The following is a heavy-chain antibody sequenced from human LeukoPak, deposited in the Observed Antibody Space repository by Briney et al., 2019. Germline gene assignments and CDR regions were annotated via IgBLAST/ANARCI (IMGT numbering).Heavy chain of an antibody. Sequence: SETLSLTCTVSGGSISSGDYYWSWIRQPPGKGLEWIGYIYYSGSTYYNPSLKSRVTISVDTSKNQFSLKLSSVTAADTAVYYCARLGYCSSTSCYGFYYYYGMDVWGQGTTVTVSS. D-gene: IGHD2-2*01. V-gene: IGHV4-30-4*01. CDR2: IYYSGST. J-gene: IGHJ6*02. CDR3: ARLGYCSSTSCYGFYYYYGMDV. CDR1: GGSISSGDYY.